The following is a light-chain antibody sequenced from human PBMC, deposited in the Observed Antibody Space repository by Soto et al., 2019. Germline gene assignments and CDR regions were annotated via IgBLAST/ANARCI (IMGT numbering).Light chain of an antibody. CDR2: YNN. Sequence: QAVVTQPPSASGTPGQRVTISCSGSSSNIGSHTVNWYQQLPGTAPKLLIYYNNQRPSGVPDRFSGSRSGTSASLAISGLQSEDEADYYCATWDDSLIGWVFGGGTKLTVL. V-gene: IGLV1-44*01. CDR1: SSNIGSHT. CDR3: ATWDDSLIGWV. J-gene: IGLJ3*02.